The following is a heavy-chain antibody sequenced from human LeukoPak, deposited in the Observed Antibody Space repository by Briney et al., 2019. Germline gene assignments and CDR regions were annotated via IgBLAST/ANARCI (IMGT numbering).Heavy chain of an antibody. CDR3: VRDELRTTYRFSWDP. J-gene: IGHJ5*02. D-gene: IGHD3-16*02. CDR2: INGIGVI. CDR1: GGSIGFYF. V-gene: IGHV4-4*07. Sequence: PSETLSLTCTVSGGSIGFYFWSWIRQSAGKGLEWIGRINGIGVINYNPSLKSRVTMSVDTSKSQFSLNLRSVTAADTSVYYCVRDELRTTYRFSWDPWGQGILVTV.